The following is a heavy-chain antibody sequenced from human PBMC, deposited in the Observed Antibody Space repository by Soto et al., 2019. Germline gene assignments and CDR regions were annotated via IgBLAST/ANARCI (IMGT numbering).Heavy chain of an antibody. CDR3: ARENLAFQGDLDL. CDR2: ITGTSAFT. V-gene: IGHV3-21*01. Sequence: GGSLRLSCAASGFVFSDFQFNWVRQAPGGGLEWLSSITGTSAFTEYAESIEGRFTISRDNPNKLLFLHMDNLRPEDTAVYYWARENLAFQGDLDLCGQGALVTVSS. CDR1: GFVFSDFQ. D-gene: IGHD3-16*01. J-gene: IGHJ5*02.